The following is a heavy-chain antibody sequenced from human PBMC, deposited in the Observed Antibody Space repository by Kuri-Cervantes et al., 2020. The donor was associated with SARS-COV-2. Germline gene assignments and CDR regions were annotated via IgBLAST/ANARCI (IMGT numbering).Heavy chain of an antibody. CDR2: ISSSSSYI. CDR1: GFTFSSYW. D-gene: IGHD2-2*01. J-gene: IGHJ4*02. V-gene: IGHV3-21*01. Sequence: GESLKISCAASGFTFSSYWMHWVRQAPGKGLEWVSSISSSSSYIYYADSVKGRFTISRDNAKNSLYLQMNSLRAEDTAVYYCARDRGPAAKSYSDYWGQGTLVTVSS. CDR3: ARDRGPAAKSYSDY.